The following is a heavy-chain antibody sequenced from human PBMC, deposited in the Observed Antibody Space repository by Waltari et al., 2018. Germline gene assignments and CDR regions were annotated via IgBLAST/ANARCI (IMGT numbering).Heavy chain of an antibody. Sequence: QVQLQESGPSLLKPSETLSLICTVSGGSISGFYWSWVRQPPGKALDWIGYFKYTGNTNFTPSLRRRVPMSVETAKNQFSPTLSSVTAADKAIYDCARGGGGDWESFDPWGQGTLFTVSS. CDR3: ARGGGGDWESFDP. D-gene: IGHD2-21*02. CDR1: GGSISGFY. CDR2: FKYTGNT. J-gene: IGHJ5*02. V-gene: IGHV4-59*01.